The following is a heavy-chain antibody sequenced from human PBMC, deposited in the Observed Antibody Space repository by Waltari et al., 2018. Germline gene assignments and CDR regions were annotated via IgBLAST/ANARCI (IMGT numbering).Heavy chain of an antibody. CDR3: ARDLPDTSWAFDI. V-gene: IGHV1-2*06. CDR1: GYPFTGYY. Sequence: QVQLVQSGAEVKKPGASVKVSCKASGYPFTGYYMHWVRQAPGQGLEWMGRINPNSGGTNYAQKFKGRVTMTRDTSISTAYMELSRLRSDDTAVYYCARDLPDTSWAFDIWGQGTMVTVSS. D-gene: IGHD3-16*02. CDR2: INPNSGGT. J-gene: IGHJ3*02.